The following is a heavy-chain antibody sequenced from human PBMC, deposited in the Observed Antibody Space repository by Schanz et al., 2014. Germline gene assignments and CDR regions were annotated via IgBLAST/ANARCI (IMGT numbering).Heavy chain of an antibody. Sequence: QVQLQETGPGLVKPSETLSLTCTVSGGSMSSYYWTWIRQPPGKGLEWIGYIYYSGSTNYNPSLRIRSPISVNPPKNQFPLKLPSLTAADTAVYYCARQILIGAFDIWGQGTMVTVSS. V-gene: IGHV4-59*08. CDR2: IYYSGST. CDR3: ARQILIGAFDI. D-gene: IGHD3-9*01. J-gene: IGHJ3*02. CDR1: GGSMSSYY.